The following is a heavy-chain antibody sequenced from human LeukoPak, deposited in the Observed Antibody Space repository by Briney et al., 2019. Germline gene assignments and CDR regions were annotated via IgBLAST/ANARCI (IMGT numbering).Heavy chain of an antibody. Sequence: SETLSLTCTVSGCSISSYYWSCIRQPAGKGLEGIGRIYTRGRTHYHPSLKSRVPMSVDTPKNQCSLKLSSVTAADTAVYYCARAPKWFGNNCSFDPCGQRTLVTVSS. CDR1: GCSISSYY. D-gene: IGHD3-10*01. CDR2: IYTRGRT. CDR3: ARAPKWFGNNCSFDP. J-gene: IGHJ5*02. V-gene: IGHV4-4*07.